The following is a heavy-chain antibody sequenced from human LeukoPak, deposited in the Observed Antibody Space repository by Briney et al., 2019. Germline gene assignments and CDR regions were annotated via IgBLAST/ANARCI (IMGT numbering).Heavy chain of an antibody. CDR3: ARDLRELRYFDWLLPDDY. D-gene: IGHD3-9*01. CDR1: GFTFSSYS. CDR2: ISSSSSTI. Sequence: GGSLRLSCAASGFTFSSYSMNWVRQAPGKGLEWVSYISSSSSTIYYADSVKGRFTISRDNAKNSLYLQMNSLRAEDTAVYYCARDLRELRYFDWLLPDDYWGQGTLVTVSS. V-gene: IGHV3-48*01. J-gene: IGHJ4*02.